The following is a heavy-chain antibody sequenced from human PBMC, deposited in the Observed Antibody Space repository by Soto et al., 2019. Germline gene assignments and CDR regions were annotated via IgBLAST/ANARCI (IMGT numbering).Heavy chain of an antibody. D-gene: IGHD3-16*01. CDR1: GSTFSSYA. J-gene: IGHJ6*02. V-gene: IGHV1-69*13. CDR2: IIPIFGTA. Sequence: ASVKVSCKASGSTFSSYAISWVRQAPGQGLEWMGGIIPIFGTANYAQKFQGRVTITADESTSTAYMELSSLRSEDTAVDYCARDRRAQGDTYYYYGMDVWGQGTTVTVSS. CDR3: ARDRRAQGDTYYYYGMDV.